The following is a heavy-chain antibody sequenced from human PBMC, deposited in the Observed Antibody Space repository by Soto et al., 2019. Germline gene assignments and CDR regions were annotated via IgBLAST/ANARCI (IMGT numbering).Heavy chain of an antibody. CDR3: AKGSGATGSSSIYDY. J-gene: IGHJ4*02. Sequence: LRLSCEASGFTFNNYAMTWVRQAPGKGLEWVSRISGSADTTHYADSVKGRFTISRDNSKNTLFLRMSSLRAEDTAVYYCAKGSGATGSSSIYDYWGRGTLVTVSS. D-gene: IGHD3-10*01. CDR2: ISGSADTT. CDR1: GFTFNNYA. V-gene: IGHV3-23*01.